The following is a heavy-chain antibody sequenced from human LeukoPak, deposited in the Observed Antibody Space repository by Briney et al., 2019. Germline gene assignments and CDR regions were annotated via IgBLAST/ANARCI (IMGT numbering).Heavy chain of an antibody. V-gene: IGHV1-8*03. J-gene: IGHJ6*03. CDR1: GYTFTSYD. D-gene: IGHD3-9*01. CDR3: ARGLLFRSFARTKSGYYYMDV. CDR2: INPHSGDT. Sequence: GASVKVSCKASGYTFTSYDINGVRQAAGQGREWMGKINPHSGDTDLAQKFQGRVTITTNSSISTASMELSSLRSEDIAVYYCARGLLFRSFARTKSGYYYMDVWGKGTTVTVSS.